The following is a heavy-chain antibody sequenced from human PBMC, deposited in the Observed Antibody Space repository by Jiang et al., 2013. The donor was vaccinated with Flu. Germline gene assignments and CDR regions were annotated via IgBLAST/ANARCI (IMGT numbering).Heavy chain of an antibody. CDR2: IYRTGVK. J-gene: IGHJ6*02. V-gene: IGHV3-53*01. CDR3: TRVKDNGMDV. CDR1: GFSVSDTY. Sequence: VQLVESGGGLIQPGGSLRLSCAASGFSVSDTYMNWVRQAPGMGLEWVSVIYRTGVKYYADSAKGRFTISRDSSKNSLYLQMSNLRAEDTAVYFCTRVKDNGMDVWGQGTVVTVSS.